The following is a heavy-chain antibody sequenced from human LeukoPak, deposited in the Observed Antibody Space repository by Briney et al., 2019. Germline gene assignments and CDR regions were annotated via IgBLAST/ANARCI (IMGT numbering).Heavy chain of an antibody. CDR2: IHPNSGDT. J-gene: IGHJ4*02. V-gene: IGHV1-2*06. Sequence: SVKVSCKASGYTFTDYYIHWVRQAPGQGLEWMGLIHPNSGDTYYAQKFRGRVTMTRDTSITTAYMELDRLTSDDTAVYYCARDYSGSYTHWAQGTLVTISS. CDR1: GYTFTDYY. D-gene: IGHD1-26*01. CDR3: ARDYSGSYTH.